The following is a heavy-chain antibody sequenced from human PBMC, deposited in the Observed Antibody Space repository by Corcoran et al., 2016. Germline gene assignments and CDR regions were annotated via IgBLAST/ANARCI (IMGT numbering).Heavy chain of an antibody. CDR2: TYYRSKLYN. CDR3: ARLYYDSSGYLNWFDP. V-gene: IGHV6-1*01. D-gene: IGHD3-22*01. J-gene: IGHJ5*02. CDR1: GDSVSSNSAA. Sequence: QVQLQQSGPGLVKPSQTLSLTCAISGDSVSSNSAAWNWIRQSPSRGLEWLGRTYYRSKLYNDYEVSVKSRITINPDTSKNQFSLQLNSVTPEHTAVYYCARLYYDSSGYLNWFDPWGQGTLVTVSS.